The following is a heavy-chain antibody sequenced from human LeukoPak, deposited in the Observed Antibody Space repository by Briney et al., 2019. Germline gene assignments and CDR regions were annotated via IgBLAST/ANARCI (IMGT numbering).Heavy chain of an antibody. D-gene: IGHD6-19*01. CDR2: ISSSSSTI. Sequence: GGSLRLSCAASGFTFSSYSMNWVRQAPGKGLEWVSYISSSSSTIYYADSVKGRFTISRDNAKNSLYLQMNSLRAEDTAVYYCARDSPASYSSGWYESGAFDIWGQGTMVTVSS. CDR1: GFTFSSYS. CDR3: ARDSPASYSSGWYESGAFDI. J-gene: IGHJ3*02. V-gene: IGHV3-48*04.